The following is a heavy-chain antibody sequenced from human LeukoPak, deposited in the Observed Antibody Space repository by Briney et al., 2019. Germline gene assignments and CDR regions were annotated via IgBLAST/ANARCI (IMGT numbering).Heavy chain of an antibody. D-gene: IGHD2/OR15-2a*01. J-gene: IGHJ4*02. CDR3: ARGPYFWSDY. Sequence: GGSLRLSCGAPGFTVSSDWMSWVRQAPGKVLEWVANTKQDGSEQYYVDSVKGRFTISRDNAKNSLYLQLNSLRAADTAVYYCARGPYFWSDYWGQGTLVTVSS. CDR1: GFTVSSDW. CDR2: TKQDGSEQ. V-gene: IGHV3-7*05.